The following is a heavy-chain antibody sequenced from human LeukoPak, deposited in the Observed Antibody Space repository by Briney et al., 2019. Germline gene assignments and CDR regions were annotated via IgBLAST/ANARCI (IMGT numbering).Heavy chain of an antibody. J-gene: IGHJ4*02. CDR1: GFTFSTYP. D-gene: IGHD6-13*01. V-gene: IGHV3-23*01. CDR3: AKDPLYSRSWYYHFDH. Sequence: GGSLRLSCAASGFTFSTYPMSWVRQAPGKGLEWVSTISGGGGGTYYADSVKGLFIISRDNSKNTLYLQMNSLRAEDTAVYYCAKDPLYSRSWYYHFDHWGQGALVTVSS. CDR2: ISGGGGGT.